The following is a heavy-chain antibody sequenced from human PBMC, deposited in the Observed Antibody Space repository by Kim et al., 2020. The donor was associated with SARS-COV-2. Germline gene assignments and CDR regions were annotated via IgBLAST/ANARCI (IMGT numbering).Heavy chain of an antibody. CDR1: GYTFTSYA. V-gene: IGHV7-4-1*02. CDR3: AREGIVVVPAAISDYGMDV. D-gene: IGHD2-2*02. J-gene: IGHJ6*02. CDR2: INTNTGNP. Sequence: ASVKVSCKASGYTFTSYAMNWVRQAPGQGLEWMGWINTNTGNPTYAQGFTGRFVFSLDTSVSTAYLQISSLKAEDTAVYYCAREGIVVVPAAISDYGMDVWGQGTTVTVSS.